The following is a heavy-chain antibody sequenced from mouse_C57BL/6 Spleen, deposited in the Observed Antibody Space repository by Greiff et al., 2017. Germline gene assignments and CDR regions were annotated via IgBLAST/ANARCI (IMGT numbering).Heavy chain of an antibody. CDR1: GYAFSSSW. Sequence: QVQLQQSGPELVKPGASVEISCKASGYAFSSSWMTWVKQRPGKGLEWIGRIYPGDGETNYNEKFKGKATLTVDKSSSTAYMQLSSLTSEDSAVYFCARYYGLYFDYWGQGTTLTVSS. CDR3: ARYYGLYFDY. V-gene: IGHV1-82*01. CDR2: IYPGDGET. J-gene: IGHJ2*01. D-gene: IGHD1-1*02.